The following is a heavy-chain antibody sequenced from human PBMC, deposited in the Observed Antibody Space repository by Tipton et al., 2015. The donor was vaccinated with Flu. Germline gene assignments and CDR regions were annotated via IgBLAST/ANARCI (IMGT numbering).Heavy chain of an antibody. V-gene: IGHV3-49*04. CDR3: AKDPHLRPHYYYGMDV. Sequence: SLRLSCTASGFTFGDYAMSWVRQAPGKGLEWVGFIRSKAYGGTTEYAASVKGRFTISRDDSKSIAYLQMNSLKTEDTAVYYCAKDPHLRPHYYYGMDVWGQGTTVTVSS. CDR1: GFTFGDYA. D-gene: IGHD4-17*01. J-gene: IGHJ6*02. CDR2: IRSKAYGGTT.